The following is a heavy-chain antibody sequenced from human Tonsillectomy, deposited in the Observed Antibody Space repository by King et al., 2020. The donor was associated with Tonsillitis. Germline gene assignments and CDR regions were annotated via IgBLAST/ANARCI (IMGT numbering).Heavy chain of an antibody. CDR1: GFTFSIYE. D-gene: IGHD1-1*01. CDR3: ARTGYEDAFDV. V-gene: IGHV3-48*03. CDR2: ISSSGSTI. J-gene: IGHJ3*01. Sequence: VQLVESGGGLVQPGGSLRLSCAASGFTFSIYEMNWVRQAPGKGLEWVSYISSSGSTIYYADSVKGRFTISRDNAKNSLYLRMNSLRAEDTAVYYCARTGYEDAFDVWGQGTMVTVSS.